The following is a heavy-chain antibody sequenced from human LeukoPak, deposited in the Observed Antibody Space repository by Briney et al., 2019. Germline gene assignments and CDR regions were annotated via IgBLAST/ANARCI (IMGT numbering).Heavy chain of an antibody. CDR2: ISGGGTGT. D-gene: IGHD3-10*01. V-gene: IGHV3-23*01. Sequence: PGGSLRLSCAASGFTFSSYAMSWIRQAPGKGLECVSVISGGGTGTYYADSVKGRFTISRDNAKNSLYLQMNSLRAEDTAVYYCARLYYGSGKRAFDIWGQGTMVTVSS. CDR3: ARLYYGSGKRAFDI. J-gene: IGHJ3*02. CDR1: GFTFSSYA.